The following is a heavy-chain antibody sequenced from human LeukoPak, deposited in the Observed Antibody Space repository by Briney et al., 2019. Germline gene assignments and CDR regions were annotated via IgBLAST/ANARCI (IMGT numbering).Heavy chain of an antibody. J-gene: IGHJ3*02. CDR1: GGSISSYY. CDR2: IYTSGST. CDR3: ARDDFWSGYRAFDI. Sequence: SETLSLTCTVSGGSISSYYWSWIRQPAGKGLEWIGRIYTSGSTNYNPSLKSRVTMSVNTSKNRFSLKLSSVTAADTAIYYCARDDFWSGYRAFDIWGQGTMVTVSS. D-gene: IGHD3-3*01. V-gene: IGHV4-4*07.